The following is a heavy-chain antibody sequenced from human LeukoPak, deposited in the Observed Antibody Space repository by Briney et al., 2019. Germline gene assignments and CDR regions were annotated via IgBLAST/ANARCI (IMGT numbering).Heavy chain of an antibody. Sequence: GGSLRLSCAASGVTLSSYAMSWARQAPGKGLEWVSGISSSGSGGNTYYADSVKGRFTISRDSSKNTLFLHMNTLRAEDTAMYYCLCYHDSSSYVDYWGQGALVTVS. CDR2: ISSSGSGGNT. CDR1: GVTLSSYA. V-gene: IGHV3-23*01. J-gene: IGHJ4*02. D-gene: IGHD3-22*01. CDR3: LCYHDSSSYVDY.